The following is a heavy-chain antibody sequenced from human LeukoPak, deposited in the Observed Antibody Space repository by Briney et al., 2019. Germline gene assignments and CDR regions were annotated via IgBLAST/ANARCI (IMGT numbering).Heavy chain of an antibody. CDR3: ARGRWSATTATYYLDF. CDR2: IDAGNGNT. Sequence: ASVKVSCKASGYTFTTYAMNWVRQAPGQRLEWMGWIDAGNGNTKYSQKFLGRVTITRDTSASTAYMELSSLTSEDTAVYYCARGRWSATTATYYLDFWGQGTLVTVSS. CDR1: GYTFTTYA. J-gene: IGHJ4*02. V-gene: IGHV1-3*01. D-gene: IGHD5-24*01.